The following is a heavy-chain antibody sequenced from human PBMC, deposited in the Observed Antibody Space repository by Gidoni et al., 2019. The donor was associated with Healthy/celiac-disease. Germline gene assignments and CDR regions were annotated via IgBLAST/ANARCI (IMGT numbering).Heavy chain of an antibody. CDR2: IWYDGSNK. CDR3: ARAPVYGDLNIDY. CDR1: GFTFSSYG. Sequence: QVQLVESGGGVVQPGRSLRLSCAASGFTFSSYGMHWVRQAPGKGLEWVAVIWYDGSNKYYADSVKGRFTISRDNSKNTLYLQMNSLRAEDTAVYYCARAPVYGDLNIDYWGQGTLVTVSS. J-gene: IGHJ4*02. V-gene: IGHV3-33*01. D-gene: IGHD4-17*01.